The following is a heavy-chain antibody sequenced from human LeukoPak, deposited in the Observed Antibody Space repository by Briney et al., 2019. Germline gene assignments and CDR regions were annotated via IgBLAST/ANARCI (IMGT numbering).Heavy chain of an antibody. Sequence: SETLSLTCTVSGGSISSYYWSWIRQPPGKGLEWIGYIYYSGSTNYNPSLKSRVTISVDTSKNQFSLKLSSVTAADTAVYYCARGGAAADVKEFDYWGQGTLVTVSS. V-gene: IGHV4-59*12. CDR2: IYYSGST. CDR3: ARGGAAADVKEFDY. D-gene: IGHD6-13*01. CDR1: GGSISSYY. J-gene: IGHJ4*02.